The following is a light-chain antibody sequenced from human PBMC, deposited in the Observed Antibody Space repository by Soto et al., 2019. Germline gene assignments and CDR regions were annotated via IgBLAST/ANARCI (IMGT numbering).Light chain of an antibody. Sequence: SVLTQPASVSGSPGQSITITCTGTSSDVGSYNFVSWYQQLPGKAPKLMIYEVSNRPSGVSNRFSGSKSGNTASLTISGLQAEDEADYYCSSYTTSSNYVFGSGTKVTV. CDR1: SSDVGSYNF. V-gene: IGLV2-14*01. J-gene: IGLJ1*01. CDR2: EVS. CDR3: SSYTTSSNYV.